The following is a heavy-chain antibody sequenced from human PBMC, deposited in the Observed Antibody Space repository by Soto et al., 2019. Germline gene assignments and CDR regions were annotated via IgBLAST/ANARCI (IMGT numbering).Heavy chain of an antibody. CDR1: GGTFSSYA. CDR2: IIPIFGTA. CDR3: ARARIAARWYYFDY. J-gene: IGHJ4*02. V-gene: IGHV1-69*01. Sequence: QVQLVQSGAEVKKPGSSVKVSCEASGGTFSSYAISWVRQAPGQGLEWMGGIIPIFGTANYAQKFQGRVTITADESTSTAYMELSSLRSEDTAVYYCARARIAARWYYFDYWGQGTLVTVSS. D-gene: IGHD6-6*01.